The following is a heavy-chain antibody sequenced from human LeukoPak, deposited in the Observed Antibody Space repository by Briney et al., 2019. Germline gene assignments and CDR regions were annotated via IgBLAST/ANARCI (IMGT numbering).Heavy chain of an antibody. Sequence: PGGSLRLSCAASGFTFSSYWMSWVRQAPGKGLEWVANIKQDGSEKYYVDSVKGRFTISRDNAKNSPYLQMNSLRAEDTAVYYCARVRDGYNSDAFDIWGQGTMVTVSS. CDR3: ARVRDGYNSDAFDI. CDR2: IKQDGSEK. J-gene: IGHJ3*02. D-gene: IGHD5-12*01. CDR1: GFTFSSYW. V-gene: IGHV3-7*04.